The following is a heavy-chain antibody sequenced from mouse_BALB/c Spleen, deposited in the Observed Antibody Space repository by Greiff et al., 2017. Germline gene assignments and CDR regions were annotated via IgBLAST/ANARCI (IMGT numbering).Heavy chain of an antibody. CDR2: IWAGGST. CDR1: GFSLTSYG. V-gene: IGHV2-9*02. Sequence: QVQLKQSGPGLVAPSQSLSITCTVSGFSLTSYGVHWVRQPPGKGLEWLGVIWAGGSTNYNSALMSRLSISKDNSKSQVFLKMNSLQTDDTAMYYCARAPDGYYYAMDYWGQGTSVTVSS. D-gene: IGHD2-3*01. J-gene: IGHJ4*01. CDR3: ARAPDGYYYAMDY.